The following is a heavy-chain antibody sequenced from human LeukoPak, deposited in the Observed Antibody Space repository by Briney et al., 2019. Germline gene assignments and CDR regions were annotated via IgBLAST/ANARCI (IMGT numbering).Heavy chain of an antibody. V-gene: IGHV1-69*01. Sequence: GSSVKVSCKASGGTFSSYAISWVRQAPGQGLEWMGGIIPIFGTANYAQKFQGRVTITADESTSTAYMVLSSLRSEDTAVYYCARDPLDTAMVTNKYYYYYGMDVWGKGTTVTVSS. CDR3: ARDPLDTAMVTNKYYYYYGMDV. CDR1: GGTFSSYA. D-gene: IGHD5-18*01. J-gene: IGHJ6*04. CDR2: IIPIFGTA.